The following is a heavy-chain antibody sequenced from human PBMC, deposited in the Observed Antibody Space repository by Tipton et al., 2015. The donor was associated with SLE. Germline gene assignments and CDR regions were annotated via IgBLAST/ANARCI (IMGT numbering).Heavy chain of an antibody. CDR1: GFTVSSNY. CDR3: ARDRGSGWFDLDY. CDR2: IYSGGST. D-gene: IGHD6-19*01. J-gene: IGHJ4*02. Sequence: SLRLSCAASGFTVSSNYMSWVRQAPGKGLEWVTVIYSGGSTYYADSGKSRFTISRDNSKTTLYLQMNSLRAEDTAVYYCARDRGSGWFDLDYWGQGTLVTVSA. V-gene: IGHV3-53*05.